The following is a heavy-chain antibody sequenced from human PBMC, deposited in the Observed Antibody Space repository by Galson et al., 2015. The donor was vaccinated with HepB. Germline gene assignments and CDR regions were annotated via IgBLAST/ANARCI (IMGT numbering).Heavy chain of an antibody. V-gene: IGHV2-5*02. CDR1: GFALSTSGVG. CDR3: AQSSGAFGIFTRFDY. J-gene: IGHJ4*02. Sequence: PALVKPTQTLTLTCTFSGFALSTSGVGVGWIRQPPGKALEWLALIFWDDDKRYRPSLKSRLTITKDSSKNQVVLIMTNMDPMDTATYFCAQSSGAFGIFTRFDYWGQGTLATVSS. D-gene: IGHD3-3*01. CDR2: IFWDDDK.